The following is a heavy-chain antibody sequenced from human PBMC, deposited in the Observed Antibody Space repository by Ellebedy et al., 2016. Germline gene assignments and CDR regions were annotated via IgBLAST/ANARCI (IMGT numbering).Heavy chain of an antibody. D-gene: IGHD3-22*01. CDR2: IIPIFGTA. CDR1: GGTFSSYA. V-gene: IGHV1-69*06. J-gene: IGHJ4*02. Sequence: SVKVSXKASGGTFSSYAISWVRQAPGQGLEWMGGIIPIFGTANYAQKFQGRVTITADKSTSTAYMELSSLRSEDTAVYYCAMGNYDSSGYPFDYWGQGTLVTVSS. CDR3: AMGNYDSSGYPFDY.